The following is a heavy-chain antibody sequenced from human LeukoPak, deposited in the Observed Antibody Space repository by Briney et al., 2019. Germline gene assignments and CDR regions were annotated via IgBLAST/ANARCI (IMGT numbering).Heavy chain of an antibody. Sequence: SETLSLTCTVSGGSISSYYWGWIRQPPGKGLEWIGSIYYSGSTYYNPSLKSRVTISVDTSKNQFSLKLSSVTAADTAVYYCAREHKDGYSGYDYFDYWGQGTLVTVSS. D-gene: IGHD5-12*01. CDR3: AREHKDGYSGYDYFDY. J-gene: IGHJ4*02. CDR2: IYYSGST. CDR1: GGSISSYY. V-gene: IGHV4-39*07.